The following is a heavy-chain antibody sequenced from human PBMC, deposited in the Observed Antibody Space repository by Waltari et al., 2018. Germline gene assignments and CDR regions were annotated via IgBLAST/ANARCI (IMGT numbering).Heavy chain of an antibody. CDR1: GYTLTGYY. J-gene: IGHJ6*02. CDR3: ARERGYCSGGSCYNYYYGMDV. D-gene: IGHD2-15*01. V-gene: IGHV1-2*04. CDR2: INPNSGGT. Sequence: QVQLVQSGAEVKKPGASVKVSCKASGYTLTGYYMHWVRQAPGQGLEWMGWINPNSGGTNYAQKFQGWVTMTRDTSISTAYMELSRLRSDDTAVYYCARERGYCSGGSCYNYYYGMDVWGQGTTVTVSS.